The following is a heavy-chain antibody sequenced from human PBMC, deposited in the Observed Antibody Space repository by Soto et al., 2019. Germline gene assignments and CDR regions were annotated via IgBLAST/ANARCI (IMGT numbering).Heavy chain of an antibody. CDR2: IWYQGSNE. Sequence: QVQLVESGGGVVQPGRSLRLSCAASGFTFSSYGMHWVRQAPGKGLEWVAVIWYQGSNENYVDSVKGRFTISRDNSKNTLYLQMNSLRAEDTAVFYCARDRVVATITSYYYGMDVWGQGTTVTVSS. D-gene: IGHD5-12*01. V-gene: IGHV3-33*01. CDR1: GFTFSSYG. CDR3: ARDRVVATITSYYYGMDV. J-gene: IGHJ6*02.